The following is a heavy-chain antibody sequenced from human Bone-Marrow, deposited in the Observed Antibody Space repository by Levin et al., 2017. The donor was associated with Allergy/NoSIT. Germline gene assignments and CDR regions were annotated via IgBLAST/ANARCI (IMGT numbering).Heavy chain of an antibody. CDR1: GFTFSNYW. D-gene: IGHD2-2*02. V-gene: IGHV3-7*02. CDR3: ASAYGSESPILAY. Sequence: PGGSLRLSCAASGFTFSNYWMTWVRQAPGRGLEWVANINQDEREKFYVDSVKGRFTISRDNAGTSLFLQMNSLTAEDTAVYYCASAYGSESPILAYWGQGTLVTVSS. J-gene: IGHJ4*02. CDR2: INQDEREK.